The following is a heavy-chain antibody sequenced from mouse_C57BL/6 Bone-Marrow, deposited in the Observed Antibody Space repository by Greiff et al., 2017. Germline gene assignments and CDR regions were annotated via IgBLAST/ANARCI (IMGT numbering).Heavy chain of an antibody. CDR2: INPSNGGT. J-gene: IGHJ2*01. D-gene: IGHD2-5*01. CDR1: GYTFTSYW. Sequence: QVQLQQPGTELVKPGASVKLPCKASGYTFTSYWMPWVKQRPGQGLEWIGNINPSNGGTNYNEKFKSKATLTVDKSSSTAYMQLSSLTSEDSAVYYCARKDYSNFYYFDYWGQGTTLTVSS. V-gene: IGHV1-53*01. CDR3: ARKDYSNFYYFDY.